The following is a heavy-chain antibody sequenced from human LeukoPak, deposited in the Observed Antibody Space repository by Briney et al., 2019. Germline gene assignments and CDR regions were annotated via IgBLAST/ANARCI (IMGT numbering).Heavy chain of an antibody. CDR2: ISESGGST. J-gene: IGHJ5*02. CDR1: GFTFSSYG. D-gene: IGHD1-26*01. V-gene: IGHV3-23*01. Sequence: PGGSLRLSCAASGFTFSSYGMSWVRQAPGKGLEWVSTISESGGSTFYADSVKGRFTTSRDNSKNTLYLQMNSLRAEDTAVYYCAKPGSGSYLTHNCFDPWGQGALVTVSS. CDR3: AKPGSGSYLTHNCFDP.